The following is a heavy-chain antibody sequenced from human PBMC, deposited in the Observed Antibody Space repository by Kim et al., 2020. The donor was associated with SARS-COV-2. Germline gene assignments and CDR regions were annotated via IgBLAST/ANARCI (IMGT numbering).Heavy chain of an antibody. D-gene: IGHD6-13*01. Sequence: GESLKISCKGSGYSVTSYWISWVRQMPGKGLEWMGRIDPSDSYTNYSPSFQGHVTISADKSISTAYLQWSSLKASDTAMYYCARHGSSSWSDYYYGMDVWGQGTTVTVSS. CDR1: GYSVTSYW. J-gene: IGHJ6*02. CDR3: ARHGSSSWSDYYYGMDV. V-gene: IGHV5-10-1*01. CDR2: IDPSDSYT.